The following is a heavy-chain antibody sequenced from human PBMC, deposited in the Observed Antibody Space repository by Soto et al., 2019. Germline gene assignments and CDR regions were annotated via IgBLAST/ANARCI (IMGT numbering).Heavy chain of an antibody. V-gene: IGHV3-66*01. Sequence: EVQLVESGGGLVQPGGSLRLSCAASGFTVSSNYMSWVRQAPGKGLEWVSVIYSGGSTYYADSVKGRFTISRDNSKNTLYLKMNSLRAEDTAVYYCARDRIQTITFGGPHNYMDVWGKGTTVTVSS. J-gene: IGHJ6*03. CDR3: ARDRIQTITFGGPHNYMDV. CDR2: IYSGGST. D-gene: IGHD3-16*01. CDR1: GFTVSSNY.